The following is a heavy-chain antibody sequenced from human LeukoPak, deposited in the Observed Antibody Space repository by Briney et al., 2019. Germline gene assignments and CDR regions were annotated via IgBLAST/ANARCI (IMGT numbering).Heavy chain of an antibody. D-gene: IGHD7-27*01. V-gene: IGHV4-34*01. CDR3: ARETPGAGHFDY. J-gene: IGHJ4*02. Sequence: MSSETLSLTCAVYGGSFSGCYWSWIRQPPGKGLEWIGEINHSGSTNYNPSLKSRVTISVDTSKNQFSLKLTAVTAADTAVYYCARETPGAGHFDYWGQGSLVTVSS. CDR1: GGSFSGCY. CDR2: INHSGST.